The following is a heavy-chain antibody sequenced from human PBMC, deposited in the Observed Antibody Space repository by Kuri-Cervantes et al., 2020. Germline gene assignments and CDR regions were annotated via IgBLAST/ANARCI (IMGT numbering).Heavy chain of an antibody. CDR1: GSTFSSYD. V-gene: IGHV3-13*01. D-gene: IGHD2-15*01. J-gene: IGHJ3*02. CDR3: ARGGCSGGSCYSGAFDI. Sequence: GGSLRLSCAASGSTFSSYDMHWVRQATGKGLEWVSAIGTAGDTYYPGSVKGRFTISRENAKNSLYLQMNSLRAGDTAVYYCARGGCSGGSCYSGAFDIWGQGTMVTVSS. CDR2: IGTAGDT.